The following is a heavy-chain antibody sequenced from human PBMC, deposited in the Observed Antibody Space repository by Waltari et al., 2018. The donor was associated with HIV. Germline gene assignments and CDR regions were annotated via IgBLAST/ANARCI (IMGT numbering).Heavy chain of an antibody. CDR2: IGTAGDK. J-gene: IGHJ3*02. CDR1: GFTFSSYD. Sequence: EVQLVESGGGLVQPGGSLRLSCAASGFTFSSYDMHWVRQATGKGLEWVSAIGTAGDKYYPGSVKGRFTISRENAKNSLYLQMNSLRAGDTAVYYCARVGVGGFCDIWGQGTMVTVSS. D-gene: IGHD1-26*01. V-gene: IGHV3-13*01. CDR3: ARVGVGGFCDI.